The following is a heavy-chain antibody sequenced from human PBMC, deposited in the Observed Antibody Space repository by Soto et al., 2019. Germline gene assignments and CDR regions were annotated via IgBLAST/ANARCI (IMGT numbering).Heavy chain of an antibody. V-gene: IGHV3-23*01. D-gene: IGHD6-6*01. CDR1: GSPFSSHA. Sequence: PGXSKSLSCSASGSPFSSHAMSWVRQIPGKGLEWVSAISGSGGSTYYADSVKGRFTISRDNSKNTLYLQMNSLRAEDTAVYYCAKAGAGAARHVDDWGQGTLVTVS. CDR2: ISGSGGST. CDR3: AKAGAGAARHVDD. J-gene: IGHJ4*02.